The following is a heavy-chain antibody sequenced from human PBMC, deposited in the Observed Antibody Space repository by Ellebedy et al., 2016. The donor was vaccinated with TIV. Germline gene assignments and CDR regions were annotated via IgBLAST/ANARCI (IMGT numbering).Heavy chain of an antibody. CDR2: ISSSAGVI. J-gene: IGHJ5*02. CDR1: TFSFSTYD. V-gene: IGHV3-48*03. D-gene: IGHD6-19*01. Sequence: GESLKISCAASTFSFSTYDMNWFRQAPGKRLEWLSFISSSAGVIKYADSVRGRFTISRDNAKNSLYLQTSSLRAEDTAVYYCASDSLDSSGWYCCGSWGQGTLVTVSS. CDR3: ASDSLDSSGWYCCGS.